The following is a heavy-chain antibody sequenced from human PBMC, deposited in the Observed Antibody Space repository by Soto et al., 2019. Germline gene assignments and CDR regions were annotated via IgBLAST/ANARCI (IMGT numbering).Heavy chain of an antibody. Sequence: GGSLRLSCSASGFTFTNYGMHWVRQAPGKGLEWVSLIKYDGSITDYADSVKGRFTISRDNSKNTLYLQMDSLRAEDTAVYYCARDPYSSGLYSGFDYWGQGTLLTVSS. D-gene: IGHD6-19*01. CDR3: ARDPYSSGLYSGFDY. CDR2: IKYDGSIT. V-gene: IGHV3-33*08. J-gene: IGHJ4*02. CDR1: GFTFTNYG.